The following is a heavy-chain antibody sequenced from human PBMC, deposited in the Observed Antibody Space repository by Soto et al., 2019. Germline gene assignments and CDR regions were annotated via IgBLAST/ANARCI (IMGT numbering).Heavy chain of an antibody. CDR3: ARRWGTYSSASLDY. CDR1: GFSFTHYS. J-gene: IGHJ4*02. D-gene: IGHD6-19*01. V-gene: IGHV3-30*04. Sequence: PGGSLRLSCATSGFSFTHYSINWVRQAPGKGLEWVAFKSYDGTTEYYADSVKGRFTISRDNSKRMVYLQMNSLTSEDTALYYCARRWGTYSSASLDYWGLGTLVTVPS. CDR2: KSYDGTTE.